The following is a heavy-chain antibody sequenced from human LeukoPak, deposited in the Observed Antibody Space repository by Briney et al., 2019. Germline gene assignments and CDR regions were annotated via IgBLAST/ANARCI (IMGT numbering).Heavy chain of an antibody. CDR1: GGSISSSNYY. J-gene: IGHJ5*02. D-gene: IGHD3-16*01. CDR3: VRHLGFGRTDWFDP. V-gene: IGHV4-39*01. CDR2: IFYSGST. Sequence: SETLSLTCTVSGGSISSSNYYCAWIRQPPGKGLEWIGSIFYSGSTYYNPSLKSRVTISIDTSKNQFSLKLHSVTAADTAVYSCVRHLGFGRTDWFDPWGQGSLVTVSS.